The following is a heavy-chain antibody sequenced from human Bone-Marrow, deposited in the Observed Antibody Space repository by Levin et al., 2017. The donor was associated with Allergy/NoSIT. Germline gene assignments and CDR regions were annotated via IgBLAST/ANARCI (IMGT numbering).Heavy chain of an antibody. Sequence: ASVKVSCKASGYTFTNYAMQWVRQAPGQRLEWMGWINAGNGNTKYSQKFQGRVTITKDTSASTAYMELRSLRSEDTAVYYCARGVWSGSSHPYYFDSWGQGTLVTVSS. D-gene: IGHD3-3*01. J-gene: IGHJ4*02. CDR3: ARGVWSGSSHPYYFDS. CDR2: INAGNGNT. CDR1: GYTFTNYA. V-gene: IGHV1-3*01.